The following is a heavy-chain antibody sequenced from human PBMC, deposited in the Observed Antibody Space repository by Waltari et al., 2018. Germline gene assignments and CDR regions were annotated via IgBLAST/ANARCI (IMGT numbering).Heavy chain of an antibody. Sequence: QVQLVQSGAEVKKPGSSVKVSCKASGGTFSSYAISWVRQAPGQGLEWMGGIIPILGIANYAQKFQGRVTITRNTSISTAYMELSSLRSEDTAVYYCARGLSGYSYGGYYYYMDVWGKGTTVTISS. CDR1: GGTFSSYA. V-gene: IGHV1-69*04. CDR3: ARGLSGYSYGGYYYYMDV. J-gene: IGHJ6*03. D-gene: IGHD5-18*01. CDR2: IIPILGIA.